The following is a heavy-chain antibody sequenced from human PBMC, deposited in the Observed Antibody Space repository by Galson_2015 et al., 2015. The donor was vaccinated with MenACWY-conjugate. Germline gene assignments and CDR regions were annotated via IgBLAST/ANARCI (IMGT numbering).Heavy chain of an antibody. D-gene: IGHD5/OR15-5a*01. CDR3: ATARVSTMTQPHY. J-gene: IGHJ4*02. Sequence: SLRLSCAASGFTFSSYTLNWVRQAPGKGLEWISYIRSTDSISSGSIINYADSVRGRFTISRDNAKNSLYLQMNSLRAEDTAVYYCATARVSTMTQPHYWGQGTLVTVSS. CDR2: IRSTDSISSGSII. CDR1: GFTFSSYT. V-gene: IGHV3-48*04.